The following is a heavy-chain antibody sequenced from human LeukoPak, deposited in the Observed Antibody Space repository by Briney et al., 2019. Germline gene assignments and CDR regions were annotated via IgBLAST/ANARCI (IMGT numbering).Heavy chain of an antibody. V-gene: IGHV3-23*01. CDR2: ISGSGGST. CDR1: GFTFSSYA. CDR3: AKDSIKYDSSGYLADY. D-gene: IGHD3-22*01. J-gene: IGHJ4*02. Sequence: GGSLRLSCAASGFTFSSYAMSWVRQAPGKGLEWVSAISGSGGSTYYADSVKGRFTISRDNSKNTLYLQMNSLRAEDTAVYYCAKDSIKYDSSGYLADYWGQGTLVTVS.